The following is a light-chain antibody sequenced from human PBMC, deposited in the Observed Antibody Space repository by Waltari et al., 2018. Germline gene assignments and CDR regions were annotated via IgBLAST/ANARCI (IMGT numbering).Light chain of an antibody. Sequence: DIQMTQSPSTLSASVGDRFTITCRASQSISSWLAWYQQKPRKAPKLLFYKSSSLESGGPSMFSGSGSGTEFTLTISSLQPDDFATYYCQQYNSYAWTFGQGTKVEIK. V-gene: IGKV1-5*03. CDR1: QSISSW. J-gene: IGKJ1*01. CDR3: QQYNSYAWT. CDR2: KSS.